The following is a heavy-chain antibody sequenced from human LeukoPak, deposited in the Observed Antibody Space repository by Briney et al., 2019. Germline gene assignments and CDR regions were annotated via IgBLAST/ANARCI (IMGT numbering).Heavy chain of an antibody. J-gene: IGHJ6*03. D-gene: IGHD6-13*01. CDR1: GGSFSGYY. CDR2: INHSGST. CDR3: ARGGIAAAGTVNYYYYYMDV. Sequence: SETLSLTCAVYGGSFSGYYWSWIRQPPGKGLEWIGEINHSGSTNYNPSLKSRVTISVDTSKNQFSLKLSSVTAADTAVYYCARGGIAAAGTVNYYYYYMDVWGKRTTVTLSS. V-gene: IGHV4-34*01.